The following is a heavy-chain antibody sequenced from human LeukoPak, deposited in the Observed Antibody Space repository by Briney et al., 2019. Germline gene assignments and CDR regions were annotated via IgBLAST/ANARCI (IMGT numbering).Heavy chain of an antibody. CDR2: ISSNGGST. V-gene: IGHV3-64D*06. Sequence: GGSLRLSCSASGFTFSSYAMHWVRQARGKGLEYVSAISSNGGSTYYADSVKGRFTISRDNSKNTLYLQMSSLRAEDTAVYYCVKGSALSCYEDNWFDPWGQGTLVTVSS. CDR1: GFTFSSYA. D-gene: IGHD2-2*01. CDR3: VKGSALSCYEDNWFDP. J-gene: IGHJ5*02.